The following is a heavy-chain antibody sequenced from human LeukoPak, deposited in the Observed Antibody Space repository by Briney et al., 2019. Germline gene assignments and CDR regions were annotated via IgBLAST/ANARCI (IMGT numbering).Heavy chain of an antibody. V-gene: IGHV1-2*02. CDR1: GYTFTGYY. CDR2: INLNSGGT. Sequence: SVKVSCIASGYTFTGYYMHWVRQAPGQGVEWMGWINLNSGGTSYAQLFQGRVTMTRDTSISTAYIELSSLTSDDTAVYYCARTTAGCQCSSTSCPGSWCFGYWGEGTLATVSS. J-gene: IGHJ4*02. D-gene: IGHD2-2*01. CDR3: ARTTAGCQCSSTSCPGSWCFGY.